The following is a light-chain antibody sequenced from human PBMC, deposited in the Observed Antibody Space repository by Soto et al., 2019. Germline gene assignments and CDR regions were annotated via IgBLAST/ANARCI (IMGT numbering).Light chain of an antibody. CDR1: QSVSNN. V-gene: IGKV3-15*01. J-gene: IGKJ4*01. CDR3: QQYDDWLRLT. CDR2: GAS. Sequence: EIVMTHSPATLSVSPGERATLSCRASQSVSNNLAWYQQKPGQAPRLLIYGASTRATAIPARFSGSGSGTEFTLTISSLQSEDFAVYFCQQYDDWLRLTFGGGTKVDIK.